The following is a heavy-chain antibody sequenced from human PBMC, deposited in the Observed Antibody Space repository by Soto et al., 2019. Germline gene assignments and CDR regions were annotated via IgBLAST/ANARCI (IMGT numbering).Heavy chain of an antibody. Sequence: TSETLSLTCTVSGGSINSSSYYWGWIRQPPGKGLEWIGSVSYSGSPYYNPSLKSRVTISVDTSKDQFSLKLSSVTAADTAVYYCARVSSSLPLGDYYYYMDVWGKGTTVTAP. CDR3: ARVSSSLPLGDYYYYMDV. CDR1: GGSINSSSYY. J-gene: IGHJ6*03. V-gene: IGHV4-39*07. CDR2: VSYSGSP. D-gene: IGHD6-13*01.